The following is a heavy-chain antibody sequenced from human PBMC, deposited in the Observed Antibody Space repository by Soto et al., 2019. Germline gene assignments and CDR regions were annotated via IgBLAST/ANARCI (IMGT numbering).Heavy chain of an antibody. CDR2: IYNSGTT. CDR3: GRGGDYEIDD. J-gene: IGHJ4*01. V-gene: IGHV4-30-4*01. Sequence: PSETLSLTCAVSGASIASGGYYWSWLRQPPGKGLEWLGYIYNSGTTYYNPSLKRLVSISTDTSKNHFSLSLSSVTAADAAVYYCGRGGDYEIDDWGQGTKVTVSS. CDR1: GASIASGGYY. D-gene: IGHD4-17*01.